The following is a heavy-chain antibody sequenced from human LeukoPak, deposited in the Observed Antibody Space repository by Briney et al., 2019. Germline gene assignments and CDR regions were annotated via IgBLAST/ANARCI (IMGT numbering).Heavy chain of an antibody. V-gene: IGHV4-59*08. CDR3: ARLLPNRPVGATNYFDY. J-gene: IGHJ4*02. CDR1: GGSISSYY. D-gene: IGHD1-26*01. Sequence: SETLSLTCTVSGGSISSYYWSWIRQPPGKGLEWIGYIYYSGSTNYNPSLKSRVTISVDTSKNQFSLKLSSVTAADTAVYYCARLLPNRPVGATNYFDYWGQGTLVTVSS. CDR2: IYYSGST.